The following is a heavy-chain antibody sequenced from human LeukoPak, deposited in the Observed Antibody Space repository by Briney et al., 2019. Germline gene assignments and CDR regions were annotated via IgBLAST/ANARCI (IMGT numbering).Heavy chain of an antibody. CDR2: INHDGSLR. Sequence: GGSLRLSCAASGFTLTSYGVHWVRQSPGKGLVWVSHINHDGSLRNYADSVKGRFTISRDIAKNTLYLQMNSLGADDTAMYYCTRDVFSLGDSWGQGTLVTVSS. CDR3: TRDVFSLGDS. J-gene: IGHJ4*02. V-gene: IGHV3-74*01. D-gene: IGHD2/OR15-2a*01. CDR1: GFTLTSYG.